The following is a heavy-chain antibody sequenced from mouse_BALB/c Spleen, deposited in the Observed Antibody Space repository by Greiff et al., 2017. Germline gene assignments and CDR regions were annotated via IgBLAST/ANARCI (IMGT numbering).Heavy chain of an antibody. CDR3: AREDGSSYAWFAY. CDR2: ISSGGSYT. D-gene: IGHD1-1*01. CDR1: GFTFSSYA. V-gene: IGHV5-9-4*01. Sequence: EVQRVESGGGLVKPGGSLKLSCAASGFTFSSYAMSWVRQSPEKRLEWVAEISSGGSYTYYPDTVTGRFTISRDNAKNTLYLEMSSLRSEDTAMYYCAREDGSSYAWFAYWGQGTLVTVSA. J-gene: IGHJ3*01.